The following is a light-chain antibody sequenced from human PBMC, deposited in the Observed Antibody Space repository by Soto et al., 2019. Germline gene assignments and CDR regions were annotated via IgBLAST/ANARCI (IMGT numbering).Light chain of an antibody. J-gene: IGKJ3*01. V-gene: IGKV3-20*01. CDR2: AS. CDR3: HHYGTSSL. Sequence: EIVLTQSPGTLSLSPGERATLSCRASQSVSDSYLAWYQQKPGQAPRLLIYASSRATGIPERFSGSWSGTDFTLTISRLKPEDLAVYYCHHYGTSSLFGPGTRVYIK. CDR1: QSVSDSY.